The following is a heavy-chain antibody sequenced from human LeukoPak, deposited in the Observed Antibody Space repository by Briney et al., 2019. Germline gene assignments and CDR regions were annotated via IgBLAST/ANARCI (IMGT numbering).Heavy chain of an antibody. Sequence: GGSLRLSCAASGFTVSSNYMSWVRQAPGKGLEWVSVIYSGGSTYYADSVKGRFTISRDNSKNTLYLQMNSLRAEDTAVYYCAKEILSGLLYIDYWGQGTLVTVSS. J-gene: IGHJ4*02. CDR3: AKEILSGLLYIDY. CDR2: IYSGGST. CDR1: GFTVSSNY. D-gene: IGHD5-12*01. V-gene: IGHV3-53*05.